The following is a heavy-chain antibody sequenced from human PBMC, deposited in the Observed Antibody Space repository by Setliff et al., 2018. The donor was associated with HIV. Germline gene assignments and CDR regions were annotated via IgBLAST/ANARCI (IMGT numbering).Heavy chain of an antibody. Sequence: ASVKVSCKASGYTFITYYIHWVRQAPGQGLEWMGIINPSGGSTNYAQKFQGRVTMTRDTSTSTVYMELSSLRSEDTAVYYRARDHMSVGAWVGATSRGLFQHWGQGTLVTVSA. CDR3: ARDHMSVGAWVGATSRGLFQH. J-gene: IGHJ1*01. V-gene: IGHV1-46*01. CDR1: GYTFITYY. D-gene: IGHD1-26*01. CDR2: INPSGGST.